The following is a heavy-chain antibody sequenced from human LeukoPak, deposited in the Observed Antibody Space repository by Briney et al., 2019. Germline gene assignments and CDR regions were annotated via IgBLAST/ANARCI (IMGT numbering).Heavy chain of an antibody. D-gene: IGHD4-17*01. J-gene: IGHJ4*02. Sequence: ASVKVSCKASGYTFTGYYMHWVRQAPGQGLEWMGWINPNSGGTNYAQKFRGRVTMTRDTSISTAYMELSRLRSDDTAVYYCARSEAYGNYKLLDYWGQGTLVTVSS. CDR1: GYTFTGYY. V-gene: IGHV1-2*02. CDR2: INPNSGGT. CDR3: ARSEAYGNYKLLDY.